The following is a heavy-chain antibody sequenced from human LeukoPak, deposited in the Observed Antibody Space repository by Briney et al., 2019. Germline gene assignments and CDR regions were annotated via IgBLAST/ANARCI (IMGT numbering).Heavy chain of an antibody. J-gene: IGHJ4*02. V-gene: IGHV3-9*01. CDR1: GFTFDDYA. D-gene: IGHD3-10*01. CDR3: AKGSYYGSGSYD. CDR2: ISWNSGSI. Sequence: GGSLRLSCAASGFTFDDYAMHWVRQAPGEGLEWVSGISWNSGSIGYADSVKGRFTISRDNAKNSLYLQMNSLRAEDTALYYCAKGSYYGSGSYDWGQRTLVTVSS.